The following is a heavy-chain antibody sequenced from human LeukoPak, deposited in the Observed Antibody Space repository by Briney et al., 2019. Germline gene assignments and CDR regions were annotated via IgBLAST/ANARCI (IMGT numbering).Heavy chain of an antibody. J-gene: IGHJ4*02. D-gene: IGHD6-19*01. CDR3: AKDARRSSGWYFFDH. CDR1: GFTFSNLA. Sequence: GGSLRLSCVASGFTFSNLAMGWFRQAPGKGLEWVSVISDSGGTTYYADSVKGRFTISRDNSRNTLYLQMNSLRVEDTAVYYCAKDARRSSGWYFFDHWGQGTLVTVSS. V-gene: IGHV3-23*01. CDR2: ISDSGGTT.